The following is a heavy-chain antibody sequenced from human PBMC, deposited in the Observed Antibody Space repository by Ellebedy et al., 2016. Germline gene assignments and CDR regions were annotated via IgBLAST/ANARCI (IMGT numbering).Heavy chain of an antibody. CDR3: ARLGSGSYRD. CDR2: IYYSGST. Sequence: SETLSLXXTVSGGSISSYYWSWIRQPPGKGLEWIGYIYYSGSTNYNPSLKSRVTMSVDTSKNQFSLKLSSVTAADTAVYYCARLGSGSYRDWGQGTLVTVSS. CDR1: GGSISSYY. V-gene: IGHV4-59*13. D-gene: IGHD1-26*01. J-gene: IGHJ4*02.